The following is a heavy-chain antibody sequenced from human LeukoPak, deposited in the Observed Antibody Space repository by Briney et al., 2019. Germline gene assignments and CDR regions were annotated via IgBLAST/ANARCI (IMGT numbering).Heavy chain of an antibody. CDR2: IYYSGST. J-gene: IGHJ6*02. CDR1: GGSISSSSYY. Sequence: SETLSLTCTVSGGSISSSSYYWGWIRQPPGKGLEWIGSIYYSGSTYYNPSLKSRVTISVDTSKNQFSLKLSSVTAAVTAVYYCARDRYGDYYYYGMDVWGQGTTVTVSS. V-gene: IGHV4-39*07. CDR3: ARDRYGDYYYYGMDV. D-gene: IGHD4-17*01.